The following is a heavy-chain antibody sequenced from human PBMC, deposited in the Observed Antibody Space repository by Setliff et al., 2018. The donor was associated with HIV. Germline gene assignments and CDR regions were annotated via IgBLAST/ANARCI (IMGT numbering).Heavy chain of an antibody. CDR2: IYHSGST. CDR1: GATISRHF. CDR3: ARRSGWSEDY. Sequence: PSETLSLTCSVSGATISRHFWSWIRQSPGKGLEWIGTIYHSGSTYYNPSLKSRVTVSLDTSKNHFSLKLSSVTAADTAVYYCARRSGWSEDYWGQGTLVTVSS. D-gene: IGHD6-19*01. J-gene: IGHJ4*02. V-gene: IGHV4-38-2*01.